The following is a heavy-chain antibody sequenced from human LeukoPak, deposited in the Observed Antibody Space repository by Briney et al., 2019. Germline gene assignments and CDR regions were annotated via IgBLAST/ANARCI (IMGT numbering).Heavy chain of an antibody. CDR1: GFTFSNYW. CDR2: IKHDGSER. CDR3: ARGYSSSPNWFDP. D-gene: IGHD6-6*01. V-gene: IGHV3-7*01. J-gene: IGHJ5*02. Sequence: PGGSLRLSCAASGFTFSNYWMIWVRQAPGKGLEWMANIKHDGSERYYVDSVRGRFTISRDNAKNSLYLQMNSLRAEDTAVFYCARGYSSSPNWFDPWGQGTLVTVSS.